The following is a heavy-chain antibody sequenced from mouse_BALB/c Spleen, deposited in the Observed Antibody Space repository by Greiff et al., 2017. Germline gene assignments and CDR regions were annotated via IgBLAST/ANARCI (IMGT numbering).Heavy chain of an antibody. CDR3: ARWLDAMDY. J-gene: IGHJ4*01. CDR2: ISSGGGNT. Sequence: EVMLVESGGGLVKPGGSLKLSCAASGFTFSSYTMSWVRQTPEKRLEWVATISSGGGNTYYPDSVKGRFTISRDNAKNNLYLQMSSLRSEDTALYYCARWLDAMDYWGQGTSVTVSS. V-gene: IGHV5-9*03. CDR1: GFTFSSYT.